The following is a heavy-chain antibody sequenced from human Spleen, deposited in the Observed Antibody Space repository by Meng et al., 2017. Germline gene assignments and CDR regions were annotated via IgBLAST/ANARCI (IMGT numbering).Heavy chain of an antibody. Sequence: GESLKISCKGSGFSFTSYWIAWVRHMPGKGLEWMGVIYLGDSDTRYSPSFQGQVTISADKSINTASLQWSSLKASDTAMYYCARDDSSSWYAFDIWGQGTMVTVSS. J-gene: IGHJ3*02. D-gene: IGHD6-13*01. V-gene: IGHV5-51*01. CDR3: ARDDSSSWYAFDI. CDR1: GFSFTSYW. CDR2: IYLGDSDT.